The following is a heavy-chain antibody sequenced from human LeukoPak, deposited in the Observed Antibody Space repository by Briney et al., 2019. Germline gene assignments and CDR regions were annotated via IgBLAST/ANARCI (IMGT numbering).Heavy chain of an antibody. D-gene: IGHD3-10*01. V-gene: IGHV4-4*07. CDR1: GGSINSYY. Sequence: SETLSLTCTVSGGSINSYYWSWIRQPAGKELEWIGRIYSSGSTNYNPSLKSRVTMSVDTSKNQFSLKLTSVTAADTAVYYCAREDMTMVRGVFIAAPFDSWGQGTLVTVSS. CDR2: IYSSGST. CDR3: AREDMTMVRGVFIAAPFDS. J-gene: IGHJ4*02.